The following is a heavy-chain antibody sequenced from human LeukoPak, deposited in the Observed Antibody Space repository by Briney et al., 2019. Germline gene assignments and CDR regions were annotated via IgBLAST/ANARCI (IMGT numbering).Heavy chain of an antibody. J-gene: IGHJ6*02. Sequence: SETLSLTCAVYGGSFSGYYWSWIRQPPGKGLEWIGEINHSGSTNYNPSLKSRVSISVDTSKNQFSLKLSSVTAADTAVYYCARGHFNRYYDILTGSTHYGMDVWGQGTTVTVSS. CDR3: ARGHFNRYYDILTGSTHYGMDV. CDR2: INHSGST. CDR1: GGSFSGYY. V-gene: IGHV4-34*01. D-gene: IGHD3-9*01.